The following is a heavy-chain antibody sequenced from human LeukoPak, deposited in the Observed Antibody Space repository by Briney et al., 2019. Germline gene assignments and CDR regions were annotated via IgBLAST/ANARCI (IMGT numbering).Heavy chain of an antibody. Sequence: KPGGSLRLSCAASGFTFNYYYMSWIRQAPGKGLEWLSYINIGGTNTHYAASVKGRFTISRDNAKKSLYLEMNNLRAEDTAVYYCATDGAGFDTWGQGVLVTVSS. V-gene: IGHV3-11*01. CDR2: INIGGTNT. J-gene: IGHJ5*02. CDR3: ATDGAGFDT. CDR1: GFTFNYYY.